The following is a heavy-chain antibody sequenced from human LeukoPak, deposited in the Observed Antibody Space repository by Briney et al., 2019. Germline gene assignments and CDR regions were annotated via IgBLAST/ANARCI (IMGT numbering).Heavy chain of an antibody. V-gene: IGHV5-51*01. Sequence: GASLQISGEGSGSSFSNRWSGGVRPLPGKGLEGMGIIYPDDSDTIYKPSFEGQITTSANTSISPAYLQWSSLKASDTAMYYCARGAYGSGSSYNYYGMDVWGQGTTVTVSS. CDR1: GSSFSNRW. CDR3: ARGAYGSGSSYNYYGMDV. CDR2: IYPDDSDT. D-gene: IGHD3-10*01. J-gene: IGHJ6*02.